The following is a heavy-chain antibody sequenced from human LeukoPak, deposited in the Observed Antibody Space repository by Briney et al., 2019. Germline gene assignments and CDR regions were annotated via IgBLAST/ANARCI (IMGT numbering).Heavy chain of an antibody. Sequence: PGALSLTCTVSGGSLRGYTSSWIRQPPGKGLECIGYIYTSGSTNYNPSLKGRVSISVDTSKNQFSLKLSSVTAADTAVYYCARSAIAAVDIWGQGTMVTVSS. J-gene: IGHJ3*02. CDR2: IYTSGST. V-gene: IGHV4-4*08. CDR3: ARSAIAAVDI. CDR1: GGSLRGYT. D-gene: IGHD2-21*01.